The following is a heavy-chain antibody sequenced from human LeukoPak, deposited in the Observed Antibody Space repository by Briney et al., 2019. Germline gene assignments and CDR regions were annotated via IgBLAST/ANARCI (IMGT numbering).Heavy chain of an antibody. CDR1: GFTFSSYA. D-gene: IGHD6-19*01. CDR3: ARSGMAVAATPWD. V-gene: IGHV3-23*01. CDR2: ISGSGGNT. J-gene: IGHJ1*01. Sequence: GGSLRLSCAASGFTFSSYAVSWVRQAPGKGLEWVSSISGSGGNTFFADSVKGRFTISRDNSKNTLYLQMNSLRAEDTAVYYCARSGMAVAATPWDWGQGTLVTVSS.